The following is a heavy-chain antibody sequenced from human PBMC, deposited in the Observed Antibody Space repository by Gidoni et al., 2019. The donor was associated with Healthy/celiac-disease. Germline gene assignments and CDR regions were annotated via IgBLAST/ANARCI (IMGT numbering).Heavy chain of an antibody. CDR2: IRSNGGST. D-gene: IGHD3-22*01. J-gene: IGHJ3*02. CDR1: GFTFSCIP. V-gene: IGHV3-64D*09. Sequence: EVQLVESGGCLVQPGGSLRLSCSASGFTFSCIPMHWVRQVPGKGLEYVSAIRSNGGSTYYADSVKGRFTISRDNSKNTLYLQMSSLRAEDTAVYYCVTSGYYYDSSGYWGAFDIWGQGTMVTVSS. CDR3: VTSGYYYDSSGYWGAFDI.